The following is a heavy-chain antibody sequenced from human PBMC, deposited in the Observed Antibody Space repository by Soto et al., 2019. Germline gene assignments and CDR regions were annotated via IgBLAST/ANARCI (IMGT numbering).Heavy chain of an antibody. CDR2: INQSGST. D-gene: IGHD7-27*01. CDR1: GGSFSGYY. CDR3: AAADWGHNFYYGMDV. Sequence: SETLSLTCAVYGGSFSGYYWSWIRQPPGKGLEWIGEINQSGSTNYKSSLKSRVTISVDTSKNQFSLKLSSVTAAATAVYSCAAADWGHNFYYGMDVWGQGTTVTVSS. V-gene: IGHV4-34*01. J-gene: IGHJ6*02.